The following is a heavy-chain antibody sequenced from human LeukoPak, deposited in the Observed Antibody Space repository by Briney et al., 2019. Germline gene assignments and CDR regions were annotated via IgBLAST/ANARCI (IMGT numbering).Heavy chain of an antibody. D-gene: IGHD3-10*01. V-gene: IGHV1-2*02. Sequence: GASVRVSCTASGYPFTDYYMHWIRQARGQGLEWMGWTNPNTGDTNYPQKFQGRVTMTTDTSISTAYMDLSRLSSDDTAVYYCATLVRGSNSYYPYWGQGTLVTVSS. CDR3: ATLVRGSNSYYPY. CDR2: TNPNTGDT. J-gene: IGHJ4*02. CDR1: GYPFTDYY.